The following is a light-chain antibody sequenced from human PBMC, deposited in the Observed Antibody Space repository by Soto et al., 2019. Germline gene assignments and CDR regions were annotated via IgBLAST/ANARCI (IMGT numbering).Light chain of an antibody. CDR2: KVS. V-gene: IGKV1-39*01. CDR1: QSVNKF. Sequence: DIQMTQSPSSLSASVGDRVTVTCRASQSVNKFLNWSQQKPGGAPTLLVYKVSTLQDGVPSRFSGSESGTEFTLTINNLQPGDPAPYYCQQAGSTPQTFGRGTTVEVK. CDR3: QQAGSTPQT. J-gene: IGKJ1*01.